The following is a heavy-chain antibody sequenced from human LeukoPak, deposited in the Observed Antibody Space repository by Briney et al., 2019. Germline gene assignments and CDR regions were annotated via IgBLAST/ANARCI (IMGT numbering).Heavy chain of an antibody. CDR1: GGSISSGGYY. CDR2: IYYSGST. D-gene: IGHD3-22*01. CDR3: ARTHYYDSSGYPYYFDY. V-gene: IGHV4-31*03. Sequence: SETLSLTCTVSGGSISSGGYYWSWIRQHPGKGLGWIGYIYYSGSTYYNPSLKSRVTISVDTSKNQFSLKLSSVTAADTAVYYCARTHYYDSSGYPYYFDYWGQGTLVTVSS. J-gene: IGHJ4*02.